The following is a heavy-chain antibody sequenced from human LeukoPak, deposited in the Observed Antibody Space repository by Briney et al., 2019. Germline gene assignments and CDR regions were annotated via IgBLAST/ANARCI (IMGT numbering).Heavy chain of an antibody. CDR2: ISYDGSNK. V-gene: IGHV3-30*18. CDR1: GFTFSSYG. D-gene: IGHD6-13*01. CDR3: AKDQASYSSHSPDN. J-gene: IGHJ4*02. Sequence: GGSLRLSCAASGFTFSSYGMHWVRQAPGKGLEWVAVISYDGSNKYYADSVKGRSTISRDNSKNTLYLQMNSLRAEDTAVYYCAKDQASYSSHSPDNWGQGTLVTVSS.